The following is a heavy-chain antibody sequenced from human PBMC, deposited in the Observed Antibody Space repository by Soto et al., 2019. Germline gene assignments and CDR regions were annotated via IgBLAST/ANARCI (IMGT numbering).Heavy chain of an antibody. CDR1: GFTFSSSA. D-gene: IGHD3-10*01. CDR3: APAPHSGMFSPTLDA. CDR2: INGGDDSK. J-gene: IGHJ5*02. V-gene: IGHV3-23*01. Sequence: EVHLLESGGGLVQPGGALTLSCAASGFTFSSSAMIWVRRAPGEGLEWVSGINGGDDSKHYVDSVRGRFTISRDNSKNTLFLQMNSLRAADTAIHYCAPAPHSGMFSPTLDAWGEGILVTSSS.